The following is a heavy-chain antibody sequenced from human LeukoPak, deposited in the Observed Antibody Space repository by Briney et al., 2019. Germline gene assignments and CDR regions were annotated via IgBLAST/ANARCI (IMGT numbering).Heavy chain of an antibody. CDR1: GFSFDDYV. CDR3: AKDIRGSTSWYGLDY. Sequence: QPGGSLRLSCAASGFSFDDYVMHWVRQAPGKGLEWVSLISWDGGSTYYADSVKGRFTISRDNSKNSLYLQMNSLRAEDTALYYCAKDIRGSTSWYGLDYWGQGTLVTVSS. J-gene: IGHJ4*02. V-gene: IGHV3-43D*03. CDR2: ISWDGGST. D-gene: IGHD6-13*01.